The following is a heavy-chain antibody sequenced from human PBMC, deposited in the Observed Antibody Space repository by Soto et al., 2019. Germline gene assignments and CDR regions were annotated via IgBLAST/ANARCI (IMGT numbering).Heavy chain of an antibody. CDR1: GYTFSNYG. V-gene: IGHV1-18*01. J-gene: IGHJ5*02. D-gene: IGHD6-19*01. Sequence: QVQLVQSGPGVKKPGASVKVSCKTSGYTFSNYGIACVRQAPGQGLECMGWVITFNGNAHYAQSMQDRVTMTADASTKTVYLELTRLRSADTCFYYCARLTGYSSGWYATWGQGTLVTVSS. CDR2: VITFNGNA. CDR3: ARLTGYSSGWYAT.